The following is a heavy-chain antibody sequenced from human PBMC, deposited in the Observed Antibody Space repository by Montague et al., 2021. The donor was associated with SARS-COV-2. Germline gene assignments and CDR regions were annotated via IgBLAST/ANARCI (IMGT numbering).Heavy chain of an antibody. J-gene: IGHJ6*02. CDR1: GGPISSSSYY. Sequence: SETLSLTCTVSGGPISSSSYYWGWIRQPPGKGLEWIGSIYYSGSTYYXPSLKSRVTISVDTSKNQFSLKLSSVTAADTAVYYCARVGRQQLVRLSGMDVWGQGTTVIVSS. CDR2: IYYSGST. V-gene: IGHV4-39*07. D-gene: IGHD6-13*01. CDR3: ARVGRQQLVRLSGMDV.